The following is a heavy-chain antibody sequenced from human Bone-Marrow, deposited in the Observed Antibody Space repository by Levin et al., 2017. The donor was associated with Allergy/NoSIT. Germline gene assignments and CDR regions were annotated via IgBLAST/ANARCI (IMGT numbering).Heavy chain of an antibody. V-gene: IGHV3-53*01. J-gene: IGHJ6*02. CDR3: ANWGSNHYYGMGV. D-gene: IGHD3-16*01. Sequence: GESLKISCVASGLIINSNYMSWVRQAPGKGLEWVSIIYMGGSTFYADSVKGRFTISRDNSKNTLYLEMKNLRAEDTGIYYCANWGSNHYYGMGVWGQGTTVTVSS. CDR1: GLIINSNY. CDR2: IYMGGST.